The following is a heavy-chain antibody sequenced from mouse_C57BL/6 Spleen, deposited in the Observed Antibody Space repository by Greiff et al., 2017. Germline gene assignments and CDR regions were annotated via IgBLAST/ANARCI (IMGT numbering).Heavy chain of an antibody. CDR2: ISYDGSN. J-gene: IGHJ2*01. Sequence: DVQLQESGPGLVKPSQSLSLTCSVTGYSITSGYYWNWIRQFPGNKLEWMGSISYDGSNNYNPSLKNRISMTRDTSKDKFFLKVNSVTTEDTATDYCVRDRGNYDYDWGSDYWGQGTTLTVSS. D-gene: IGHD2-4*01. CDR1: GYSITSGYY. V-gene: IGHV3-6*01. CDR3: VRDRGNYDYDWGSDY.